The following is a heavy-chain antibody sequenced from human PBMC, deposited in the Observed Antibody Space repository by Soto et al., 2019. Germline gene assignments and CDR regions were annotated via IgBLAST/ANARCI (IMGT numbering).Heavy chain of an antibody. D-gene: IGHD3-9*01. CDR3: ARDFLTGDPREAFDY. V-gene: IGHV3-21*01. J-gene: IGHJ4*02. CDR2: IDPSSNDR. Sequence: EVQLVESGGRLVKPGESLLISFAASGFTFGGYSLSWFRRAPGKGLEWVSSIDPSSNDRHYADSVQGRFTISRDNARSSLYLHMISLTVEDTAVYYCARDFLTGDPREAFDYWGKGNTVTVSS. CDR1: GFTFGGYS.